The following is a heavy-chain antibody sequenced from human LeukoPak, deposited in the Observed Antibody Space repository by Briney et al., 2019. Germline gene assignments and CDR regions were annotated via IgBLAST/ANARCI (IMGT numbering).Heavy chain of an antibody. D-gene: IGHD5-24*01. J-gene: IGHJ3*02. CDR2: IYYSGST. CDR3: ARAVEMATIKEEDAFDI. CDR1: GGSISSYY. V-gene: IGHV4-59*01. Sequence: SETLSLTCTVSGGSISSYYWSWIRQPPGKGLEWIGYIYYSGSTNYNPSLKSRVTISVDTSKNQFSLKLSSVTAADTAVYYCARAVEMATIKEEDAFDIWGQGTMVTVSS.